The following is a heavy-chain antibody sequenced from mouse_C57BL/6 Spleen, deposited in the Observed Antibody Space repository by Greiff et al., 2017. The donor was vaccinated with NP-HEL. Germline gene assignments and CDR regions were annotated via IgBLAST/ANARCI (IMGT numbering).Heavy chain of an antibody. CDR1: GYTFTSYW. J-gene: IGHJ2*01. Sequence: QVHVKQPGAELVKPGASVKLSCKASGYTFTSYWMPWVKQRPGRGLEWIGRIDPNRGCNKYNEKFKRTATLTVHKPSSTAYMPLSSLTSEDSAVYYCAKGRDYFEYWGKGTTLTVAS. CDR3: AKGRDYFEY. CDR2: IDPNRGCN. V-gene: IGHV1-72*01.